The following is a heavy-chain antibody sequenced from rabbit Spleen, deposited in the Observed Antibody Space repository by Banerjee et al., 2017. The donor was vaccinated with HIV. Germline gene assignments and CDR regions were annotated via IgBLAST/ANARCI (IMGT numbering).Heavy chain of an antibody. CDR1: GFSFSSSDY. J-gene: IGHJ6*01. CDR2: IAGSSSGFT. CDR3: ARDTGSSFSSYGMDL. V-gene: IGHV1S45*01. D-gene: IGHD8-1*01. Sequence: QEQLVESGGDLVQPEGSLTLTCTASGFSFSSSDYICWVRQAPGKGLEWISCIAGSSSGFTYSATWAKGRFTISKTSSTTVTLQMTSLTVADTATYFCARDTGSSFSSYGMDLWGQGTPRHRL.